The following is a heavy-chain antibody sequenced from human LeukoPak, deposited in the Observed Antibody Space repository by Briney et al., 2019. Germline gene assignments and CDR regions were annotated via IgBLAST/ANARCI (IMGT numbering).Heavy chain of an antibody. V-gene: IGHV3-21*01. CDR2: ISSSSSYT. J-gene: IGHJ4*02. D-gene: IGHD1-26*01. Sequence: GGSLRLSCAASGFTFSSYSMNWVRQAPGKGLEWVSSISSSSSYTYYADSVKGRFTISRDNAKNSLYLQMNSLRAEDTAVYYCARGRGIVDNDFDYWGQGTLVTVSS. CDR1: GFTFSSYS. CDR3: ARGRGIVDNDFDY.